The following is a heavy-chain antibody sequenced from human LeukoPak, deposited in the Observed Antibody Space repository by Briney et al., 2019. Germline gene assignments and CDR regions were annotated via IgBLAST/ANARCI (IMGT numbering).Heavy chain of an antibody. J-gene: IGHJ4*02. CDR3: ARFPGGSSALPGDFAH. D-gene: IGHD2-2*01. CDR1: GYTFPIYY. Sequence: ASVKVSFKSAGYTFPIYYMHGVRQAPGQGREWMGIINPSGGSTSYAQKFQCRVTMTKYTSTSTVYMELSSLRSEDTAVYYCARFPGGSSALPGDFAHLGRGTLITVSS. CDR2: INPSGGST. V-gene: IGHV1-46*01.